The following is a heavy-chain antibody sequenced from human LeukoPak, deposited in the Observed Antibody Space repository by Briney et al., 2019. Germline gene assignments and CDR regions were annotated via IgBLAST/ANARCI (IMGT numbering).Heavy chain of an antibody. CDR3: VRDRNFDWLLLNYYYGMDV. D-gene: IGHD3-9*01. CDR2: ISAYNGNT. J-gene: IGHJ6*04. Sequence: ASVKVSCKASGYTFTSYGISWVRQAPGQGLEWMGWISAYNGNTNYAQKLQGRVTMTTDTSTSTAYMELRSLRSDDTAVYYCVRDRNFDWLLLNYYYGMDVWGKGTTVTVSS. V-gene: IGHV1-18*04. CDR1: GYTFTSYG.